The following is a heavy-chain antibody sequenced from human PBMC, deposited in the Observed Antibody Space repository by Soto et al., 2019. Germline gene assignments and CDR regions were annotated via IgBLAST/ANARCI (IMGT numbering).Heavy chain of an antibody. V-gene: IGHV1-69*13. D-gene: IGHD5-12*01. CDR1: GGTFSSYA. J-gene: IGHJ4*02. CDR3: ARIGDGYTTFDY. CDR2: IIPIFGTA. Sequence: ASVKVSCKASGGTFSSYAISWVRQAPGQGLEWMGGIIPIFGTANYAQKFQGRVTITADESTSTAYMELSSLRSEDTAVYYCARIGDGYTTFDYWGQGTLVTVSS.